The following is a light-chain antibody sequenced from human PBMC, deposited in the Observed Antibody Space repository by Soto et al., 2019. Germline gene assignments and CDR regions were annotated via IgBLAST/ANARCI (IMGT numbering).Light chain of an antibody. CDR1: NSRSGSNY. J-gene: IGLJ1*01. V-gene: IGLV1-47*01. CDR3: AKWDDSLRVYV. CDR2: RND. Sequence: QSVLPQPPSASGTPGQRVTISCSTSNSRSGSNYVYWYQQLPGTAPKLLIYRNDQRPSGVPDRFSGSKSGTSASPAISGLRSEDEADYYCAKWDDSLRVYVFGTGTKVTVL.